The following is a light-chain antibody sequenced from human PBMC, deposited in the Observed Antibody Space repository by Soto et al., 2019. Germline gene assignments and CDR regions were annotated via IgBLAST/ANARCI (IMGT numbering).Light chain of an antibody. CDR2: AAT. Sequence: DIQMTQSPSSLSAFVGDTVTITCRASQTIRTYLNWYQQKPGKAPRLLIYAATTLQGGAPSRFSGSGSGTDFTLTIGSLQPEDFAIYYCQQSSSTPLTFGGGTKVDIK. CDR1: QTIRTY. V-gene: IGKV1-39*01. J-gene: IGKJ4*01. CDR3: QQSSSTPLT.